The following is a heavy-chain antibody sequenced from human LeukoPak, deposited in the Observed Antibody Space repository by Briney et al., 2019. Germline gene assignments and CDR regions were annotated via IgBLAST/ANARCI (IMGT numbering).Heavy chain of an antibody. CDR3: ARVGVEATATFDY. Sequence: ASVKVSCKASGYTFIGYYIHWVRQAPGQGLEWMGWTNANSGGTNYAQKFQGRVTMTRDTSISTAYMELSGLRSDDTAVYFCARVGVEATATFDYWGQGTLVTVSS. CDR1: GYTFIGYY. V-gene: IGHV1-2*02. CDR2: TNANSGGT. J-gene: IGHJ4*02. D-gene: IGHD1-26*01.